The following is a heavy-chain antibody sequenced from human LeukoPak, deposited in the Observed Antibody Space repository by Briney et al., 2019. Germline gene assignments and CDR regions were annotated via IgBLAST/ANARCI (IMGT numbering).Heavy chain of an antibody. V-gene: IGHV4-61*01. D-gene: IGHD5-12*01. Sequence: SETLSLTCTVSGGSISSSSYYWGWIRQPPGKGLEWIGYIYYSGSTNYNPSLKSRVTISVDTSKNQFSLKLSSVTAADTAVYYCARERGYSGYETRIAFDIWGQGTMVTVSS. J-gene: IGHJ3*02. CDR1: GGSISSSSYY. CDR3: ARERGYSGYETRIAFDI. CDR2: IYYSGST.